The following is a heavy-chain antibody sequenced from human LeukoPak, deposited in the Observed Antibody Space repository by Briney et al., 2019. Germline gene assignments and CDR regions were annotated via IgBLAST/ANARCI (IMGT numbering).Heavy chain of an antibody. V-gene: IGHV3-9*01. CDR2: ISWNSGSI. CDR1: GFTFDDYA. D-gene: IGHD4-23*01. Sequence: GGSLRLSCAASGFTFDDYAMHWVRHAPGKGLEWVSGISWNSGSIGYADSVKGRFTISRDNSKNTLYLQMNSLRAEDTAVYYCGVNSDYWGQGTLVTVSS. J-gene: IGHJ4*02. CDR3: GVNSDY.